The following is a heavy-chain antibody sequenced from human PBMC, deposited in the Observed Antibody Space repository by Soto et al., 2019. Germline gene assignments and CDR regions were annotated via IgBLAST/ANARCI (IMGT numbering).Heavy chain of an antibody. CDR1: GGSISSYY. V-gene: IGHV4-59*01. J-gene: IGHJ6*02. Sequence: PSETLSRTCTVSGGSISSYYWSWIRQPPGKGLEWIGYIYYSGSTNYNPSLKSRVTISVDTSKNQFSLKLSSVTAADTAVYYCARGLRITMVRGNYYYYGMDVWGQGTTVTVSS. CDR2: IYYSGST. CDR3: ARGLRITMVRGNYYYYGMDV. D-gene: IGHD3-10*01.